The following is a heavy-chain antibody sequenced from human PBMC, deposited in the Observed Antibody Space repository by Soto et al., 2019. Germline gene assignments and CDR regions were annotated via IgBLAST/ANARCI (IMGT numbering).Heavy chain of an antibody. V-gene: IGHV3-23*01. CDR2: ISATGATT. CDR1: GFTFSDYA. Sequence: GGSLRLSCVASGFTFSDYAMTWVRQAPGKGLEWVSVISATGATTYYADSVRGRFTISRDNSKNTLNLQMNDLRVEDTAVIYCAKGRKSTEKDIAVMLAATSSIQHWGQGTLVTVSS. CDR3: AKGRKSTEKDIAVMLAATSSIQH. D-gene: IGHD2-15*01. J-gene: IGHJ1*01.